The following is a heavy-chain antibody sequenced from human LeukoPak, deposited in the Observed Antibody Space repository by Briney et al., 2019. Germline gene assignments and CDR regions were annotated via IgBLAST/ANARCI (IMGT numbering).Heavy chain of an antibody. V-gene: IGHV3-20*04. CDR2: INWNGGRT. Sequence: GGSLRLSCAASGFIFPEYGMTWVRQAPGKGLEWVSGINWNGGRTGYADSVKGRFTISRDNAKNSLYLQMNTLRAEDTALYYCASSKGSTGYFSAFDLWGQGTMVTVSS. CDR3: ASSKGSTGYFSAFDL. J-gene: IGHJ3*01. CDR1: GFIFPEYG. D-gene: IGHD3-22*01.